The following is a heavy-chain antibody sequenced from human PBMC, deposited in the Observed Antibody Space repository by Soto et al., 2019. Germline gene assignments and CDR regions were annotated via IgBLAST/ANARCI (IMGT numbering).Heavy chain of an antibody. CDR3: ARDRVSRYYGMDV. CDR2: INPSGGST. Sequence: ASVNVSCKASGYTFTSYYMHWVRQAPGQGLEWMGIINPSGGSTSYAQKFQGRVTMTRDTSTSTVYMELSSLRSEDTAVYYCARDRVSRYYGMDVWGQGTTVTVSS. V-gene: IGHV1-46*01. J-gene: IGHJ6*02. D-gene: IGHD3-10*01. CDR1: GYTFTSYY.